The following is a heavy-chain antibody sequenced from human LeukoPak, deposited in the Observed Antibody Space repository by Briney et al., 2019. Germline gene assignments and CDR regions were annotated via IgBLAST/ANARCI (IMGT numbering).Heavy chain of an antibody. Sequence: SETLSLTCTVSGGSISSSSYYWGWIRQPPGKGLEWIGSIYYSGSTYYNPSLKSRVTISVDTSKNQFSLELSSVTAADTAVYYCARGTTLIRGGDYWGQGTLVTVSS. CDR2: IYYSGST. J-gene: IGHJ4*02. CDR1: GGSISSSSYY. CDR3: ARGTTLIRGGDY. D-gene: IGHD3-10*01. V-gene: IGHV4-39*01.